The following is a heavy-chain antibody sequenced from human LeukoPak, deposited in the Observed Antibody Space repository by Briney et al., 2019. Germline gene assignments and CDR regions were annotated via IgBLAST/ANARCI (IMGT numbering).Heavy chain of an antibody. CDR2: IYYSGST. CDR3: ARCILYYYYMDV. J-gene: IGHJ6*03. Sequence: SETLSLTCTVSGGSISSYYWSWIRQPPGKGLEWIGYIYYSGSTNYNPSLKSRVTISVDTSKNQFSLKLSSVTAADTAVYYCARCILYYYYMDVWGKGTTVTVS. V-gene: IGHV4-59*01. D-gene: IGHD2-21*01. CDR1: GGSISSYY.